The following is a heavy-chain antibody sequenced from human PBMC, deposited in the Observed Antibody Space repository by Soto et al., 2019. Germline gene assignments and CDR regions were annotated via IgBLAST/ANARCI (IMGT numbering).Heavy chain of an antibody. CDR3: TRDASRDSSARGWFDP. CDR1: GFTFRSFT. D-gene: IGHD6-13*01. Sequence: EVQLVESGGGLVKPGGSLRLSCAASGFTFRSFTMNWVRQAPGKGLEWVSTISSNSAYIYYTDALRGRFTISRDNAKNSPHLQMNSLRAEDTAVYYCTRDASRDSSARGWFDPWGPGTLVTVSS. V-gene: IGHV3-21*02. J-gene: IGHJ5*02. CDR2: ISSNSAYI.